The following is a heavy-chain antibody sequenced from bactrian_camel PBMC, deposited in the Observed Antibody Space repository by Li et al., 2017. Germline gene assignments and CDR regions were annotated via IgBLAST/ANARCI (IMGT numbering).Heavy chain of an antibody. Sequence: HVQLVESGGDSVQAGGSLRLSCAVSGYSVSGNCMAWFRQAPGKERDWVARISGSGIIMYADSVKGRATVSRINAYNTLHLQLIRLKPEDTAIYYCAKGPGYYSEWDAWGQGTQVTVS. J-gene: IGHJ6*01. V-gene: IGHV3S53*01. CDR3: AKGPGYYSEWDA. CDR2: ISGSGII. D-gene: IGHD4*01. CDR1: GYSVSGNC.